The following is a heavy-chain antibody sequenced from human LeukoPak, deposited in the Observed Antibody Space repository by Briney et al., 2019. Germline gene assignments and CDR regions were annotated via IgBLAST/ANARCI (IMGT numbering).Heavy chain of an antibody. D-gene: IGHD1-26*01. Sequence: ASVKVSCKASGYTFTGYYMHWVRQAPGQGLEWMRWINPNSGGTNYAQKFQGRVTMTRDTSISTAYMELSRLRSDDTAVYYCARDQGGATQGDYWGQGTPVTVSS. CDR2: INPNSGGT. CDR1: GYTFTGYY. V-gene: IGHV1-2*02. CDR3: ARDQGGATQGDY. J-gene: IGHJ4*02.